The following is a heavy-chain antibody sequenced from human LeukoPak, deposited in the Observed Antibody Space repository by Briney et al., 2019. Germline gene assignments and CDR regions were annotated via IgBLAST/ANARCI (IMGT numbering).Heavy chain of an antibody. CDR1: GFTFSSYA. CDR2: ISYDGSNK. Sequence: GGSLRLSCAASGFTFSSYAMHWVRQAPGKGLEWVAVISYDGSNKYYADSVKGRFTISRDNSKNTLYLQMNSLRAEDTAVYYCARDVLWGAFDIWGQGTMVTVSS. D-gene: IGHD3-10*01. V-gene: IGHV3-30-3*01. CDR3: ARDVLWGAFDI. J-gene: IGHJ3*02.